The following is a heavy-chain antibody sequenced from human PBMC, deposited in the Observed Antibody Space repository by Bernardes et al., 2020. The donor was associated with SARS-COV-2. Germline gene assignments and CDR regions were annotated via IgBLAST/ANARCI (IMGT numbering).Heavy chain of an antibody. CDR2: IRSKAYDGTA. CDR1: GFTFGDYA. V-gene: IGHV3-49*03. CDR3: TRVLGAGDIDY. J-gene: IGHJ4*02. D-gene: IGHD2-21*01. Sequence: GGSLRLSCTASGFTFGDYAMSWFRQAPGKGPEWVGFIRSKAYDGTAEYAASVIGRFTISRDDSKSIAYLQMNSLKIEDTAVYYCTRVLGAGDIDYWGQGILVTVSS.